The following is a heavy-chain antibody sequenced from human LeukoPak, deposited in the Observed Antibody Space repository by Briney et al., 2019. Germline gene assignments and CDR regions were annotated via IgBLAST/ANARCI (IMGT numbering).Heavy chain of an antibody. D-gene: IGHD3-10*01. CDR3: ARDGFGELYGSFES. J-gene: IGHJ4*02. Sequence: PSETLSLTCTVPGGSISSYYWSWIRQPPGKGLEWIGYIYYSGSTNYNPSLKSRVTISVDTSKNQFSLKLSSVAAADPAVYYCARDGFGELYGSFESWGQGTLVTVSS. V-gene: IGHV4-59*12. CDR2: IYYSGST. CDR1: GGSISSYY.